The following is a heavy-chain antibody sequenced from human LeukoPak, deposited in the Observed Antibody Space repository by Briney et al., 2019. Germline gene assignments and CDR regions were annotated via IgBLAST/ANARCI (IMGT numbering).Heavy chain of an antibody. CDR1: GFIFSTYA. V-gene: IGHV3-30-3*01. D-gene: IGHD6-25*01. J-gene: IGHJ4*02. Sequence: GGSLRLSCAASGFIFSTYAMHWVRQAPGKGLEWVAVTPYDGNNKYYADSVKGRFTISRDNSKNTLYLQMSSLRAEDTAVYYCARKGDSSGVFDYWGQGTLVIVSS. CDR2: TPYDGNNK. CDR3: ARKGDSSGVFDY.